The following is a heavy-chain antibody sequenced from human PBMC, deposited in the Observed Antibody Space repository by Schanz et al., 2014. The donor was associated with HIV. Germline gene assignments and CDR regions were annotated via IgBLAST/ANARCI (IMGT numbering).Heavy chain of an antibody. Sequence: VQLVQSGAEVKKPGSSVKVSCKASGGTFSSYAISWVRQAPGQGLEWMGGIIPMFGAAKYAEKFQGRVTITADKSTSTVYMDLSSLRSEDTAVYYCARTYTGDWSTGADWGQGTLVTVSS. D-gene: IGHD2-21*02. J-gene: IGHJ4*02. V-gene: IGHV1-69*06. CDR3: ARTYTGDWSTGAD. CDR2: IIPMFGAA. CDR1: GGTFSSYA.